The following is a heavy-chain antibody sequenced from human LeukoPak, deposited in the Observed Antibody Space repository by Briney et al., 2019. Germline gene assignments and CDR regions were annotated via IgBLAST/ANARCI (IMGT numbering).Heavy chain of an antibody. V-gene: IGHV4-59*01. J-gene: IGHJ4*02. CDR3: ARDRYYYDSSGYYRLDY. CDR2: IYYSGST. Sequence: SETLSLTCTVSGGSISSYYWSWIRQPPGKGLEWIGYIYYSGSTYYNPSLRSRVTISVDTSKNQFSLKLSSVTAADTAVYYCARDRYYYDSSGYYRLDYWGQGTLVTVSS. CDR1: GGSISSYY. D-gene: IGHD3-22*01.